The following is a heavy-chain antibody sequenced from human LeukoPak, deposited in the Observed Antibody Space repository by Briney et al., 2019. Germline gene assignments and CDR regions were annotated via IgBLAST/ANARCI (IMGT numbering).Heavy chain of an antibody. D-gene: IGHD6-13*01. CDR3: ARAMYSTDDY. CDR2: INHSGST. V-gene: IGHV4-34*01. J-gene: IGHJ4*02. Sequence: GSLRLSCAASGFTFSSYAMSWIRQPPGKGLEWIGEINHSGSTNYNPSLKSRVTISVDTSKNQFSLKLSSVTAADTAVYYCARAMYSTDDYWGQGTLVTVSS. CDR1: GFTFSSYA.